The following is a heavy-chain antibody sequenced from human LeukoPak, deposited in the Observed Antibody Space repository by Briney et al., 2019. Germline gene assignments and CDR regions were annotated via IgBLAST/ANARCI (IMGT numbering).Heavy chain of an antibody. Sequence: PSETLSLTCTVSGGSISSYYWSWIRQPAGKGLEWIGRIYTSGSTNYNPSLKSRVTMSVDTSKNQFSLKLSSVTAADTAVYYCARGGNHQSLTQGEFDPWGQGTLVTVSS. CDR2: IYTSGST. CDR1: GGSISSYY. CDR3: ARGGNHQSLTQGEFDP. V-gene: IGHV4-4*07. D-gene: IGHD1-14*01. J-gene: IGHJ5*02.